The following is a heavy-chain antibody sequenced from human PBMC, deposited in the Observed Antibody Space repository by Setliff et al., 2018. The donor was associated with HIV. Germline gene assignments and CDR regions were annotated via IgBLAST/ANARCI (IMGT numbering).Heavy chain of an antibody. CDR3: VRGGDYCSSTSCYDPFDS. CDR2: INPNGGET. J-gene: IGHJ4*02. CDR1: GYTFSGRY. D-gene: IGHD2-2*01. V-gene: IGHV1-2*02. Sequence: ASVKVSCKASGYTFSGRYIHWVRQAPGQGLEWMGWINPNGGETNFAHKFQGRVTLTSDTSISTAYMELLRLRPDDTSVFYCVRGGDYCSSTSCYDPFDSWGQGTPVTVSS.